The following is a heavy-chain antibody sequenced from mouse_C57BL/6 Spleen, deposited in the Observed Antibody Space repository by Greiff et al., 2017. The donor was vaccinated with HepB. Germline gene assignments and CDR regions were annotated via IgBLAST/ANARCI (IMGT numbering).Heavy chain of an antibody. CDR2: IDPSDSET. V-gene: IGHV1-52*01. D-gene: IGHD2-1*01. Sequence: QVQLQQPGAELVRPGSSVKLSCKASGYTFTSYWMHWVKQRPIQGLEWIGNIDPSDSETYYNQKFKDKATLTVDKSSSTAYMQLSSLTSEDSAVYYCARLYYGFDYWGQGTTLTVSS. CDR1: GYTFTSYW. J-gene: IGHJ2*01. CDR3: ARLYYGFDY.